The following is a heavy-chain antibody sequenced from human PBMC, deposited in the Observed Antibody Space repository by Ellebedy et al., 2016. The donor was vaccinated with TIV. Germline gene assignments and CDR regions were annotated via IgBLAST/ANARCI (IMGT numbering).Heavy chain of an antibody. CDR3: ARDLDKSSGWYGGAAY. J-gene: IGHJ4*02. Sequence: DGSSQYYADSVKGRFTVSRDNSMTTVYLEMNSLRAEDTALYCCARDLDKSSGWYGGAAYWGQGALVTVSS. V-gene: IGHV3-30-3*01. CDR2: DGSSQ. D-gene: IGHD6-19*01.